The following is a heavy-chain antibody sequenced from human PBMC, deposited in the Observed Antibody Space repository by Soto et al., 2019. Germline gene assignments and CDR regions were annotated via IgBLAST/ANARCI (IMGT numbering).Heavy chain of an antibody. CDR1: GFTFSSYG. CDR2: ISYDGSNK. D-gene: IGHD6-19*01. J-gene: IGHJ6*02. V-gene: IGHV3-30*18. Sequence: QVQLVESGGGVVQPGRSLRLSCAASGFTFSSYGMHWVRQAPGKGLEWVAVISYDGSNKYYADSVKGRFTISRDNSKNTLYLQMNSLRAEDTAVYYCAKEPVGSSGWYSYYYYGMDVWGQGTTVTVSS. CDR3: AKEPVGSSGWYSYYYYGMDV.